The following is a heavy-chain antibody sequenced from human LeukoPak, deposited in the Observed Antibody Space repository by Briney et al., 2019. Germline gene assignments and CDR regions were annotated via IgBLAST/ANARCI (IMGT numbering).Heavy chain of an antibody. J-gene: IGHJ4*02. CDR2: VSYSGST. V-gene: IGHV4-59*01. D-gene: IGHD2-2*01. CDR1: GGSISSYY. CDR3: ARGYCSSTSWIFDY. Sequence: PSETLSLTCTVSGGSISSYYWSWIRQPPGKGLEWIGYVSYSGSTNYNPSLKSRVTMSLDTSKNQFSLKLSSVTAADTAMYYCARGYCSSTSWIFDYWGQGTLVTVSS.